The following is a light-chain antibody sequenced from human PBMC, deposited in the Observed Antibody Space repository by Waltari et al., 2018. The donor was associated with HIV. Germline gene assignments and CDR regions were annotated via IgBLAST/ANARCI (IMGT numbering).Light chain of an antibody. CDR1: TPNIGSNY. Sequence: SVLTQPPSASGTPGQRVTISCSGSTPNIGSNYVFWYQHLPGTAPKLLIHRNKQPPSGVPDRFAGSTSGASASLAISGLRSEDEADYYCVVWDDSLRAVVFGGGTKVAVL. J-gene: IGLJ2*01. CDR3: VVWDDSLRAVV. V-gene: IGLV1-47*01. CDR2: RNK.